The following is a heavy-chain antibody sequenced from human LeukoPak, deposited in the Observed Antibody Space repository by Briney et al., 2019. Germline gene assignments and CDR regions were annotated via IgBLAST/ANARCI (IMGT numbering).Heavy chain of an antibody. D-gene: IGHD3-22*01. CDR2: IYTSGST. V-gene: IGHV4-61*02. CDR1: GGSISSGSYY. Sequence: PSQTLSLTCTVSGGSISSGSYYWSWIRQPAGKGLEWIGRIYTSGSTNYNPSLKSRVTISVDTSKNRFSLKLSSVTAADTAVYYCARSGLTYYYDSSGYYYLGYWGQGTLVTVSS. J-gene: IGHJ4*02. CDR3: ARSGLTYYYDSSGYYYLGY.